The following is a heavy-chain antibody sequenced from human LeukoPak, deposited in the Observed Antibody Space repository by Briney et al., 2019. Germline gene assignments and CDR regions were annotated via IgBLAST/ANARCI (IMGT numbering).Heavy chain of an antibody. CDR1: GFTFSSYW. Sequence: GGSLRLSCAASGFTFSSYWMHWVRQAPGKGLVWVSRVNTDGSTTSYADSVKGRFTISRDNAKNTLYPQMNSLRAEDTALYYCASLLWFGESLPNWFDSWGQGTLVTVSS. CDR2: VNTDGSTT. CDR3: ASLLWFGESLPNWFDS. V-gene: IGHV3-74*01. J-gene: IGHJ5*01. D-gene: IGHD3-10*01.